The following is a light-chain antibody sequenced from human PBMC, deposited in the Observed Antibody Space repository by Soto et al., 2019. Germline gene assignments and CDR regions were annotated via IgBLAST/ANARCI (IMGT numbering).Light chain of an antibody. Sequence: IVMTQSPATLSVSPGERATLSCRASQSVSSNLAWYQQKPGQAPRLLIYGASTRATGIPARFSGSGSVTEFTITISSLQSEDFAVYSCQQYNNWPPVTFGGGTKVEIK. J-gene: IGKJ4*01. CDR1: QSVSSN. CDR3: QQYNNWPPVT. CDR2: GAS. V-gene: IGKV3-15*01.